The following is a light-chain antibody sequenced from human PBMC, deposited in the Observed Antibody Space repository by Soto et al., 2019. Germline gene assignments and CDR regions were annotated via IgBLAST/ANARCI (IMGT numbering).Light chain of an antibody. CDR2: DAS. CDR1: QGITNY. Sequence: DIQMTQSPSSLSASVGDRVTITCRASQGITNYLAWYQQKPGTPPKLLIYDASTLQSGVPSRFSGSGSGTDFTITISSLQPEDVATYYCQKYNNAPRTFGQGTKVEIK. CDR3: QKYNNAPRT. J-gene: IGKJ1*01. V-gene: IGKV1-27*01.